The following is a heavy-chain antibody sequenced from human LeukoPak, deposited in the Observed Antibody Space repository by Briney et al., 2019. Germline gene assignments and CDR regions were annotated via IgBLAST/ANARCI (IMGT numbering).Heavy chain of an antibody. J-gene: IGHJ6*03. V-gene: IGHV4-34*01. CDR2: INRSGSP. Sequence: SETLSLTCAVFGGSLSGYYWSWIRQPPGKGLEWIAEINRSGSPNYNPSLKSRVTISVDTSKNQFSLKLSSVTAADTAVYYCARPGYPSCSSTSCYEYYYYMDVWGKGTTVTISS. CDR3: ARPGYPSCSSTSCYEYYYYMDV. CDR1: GGSLSGYY. D-gene: IGHD2-2*01.